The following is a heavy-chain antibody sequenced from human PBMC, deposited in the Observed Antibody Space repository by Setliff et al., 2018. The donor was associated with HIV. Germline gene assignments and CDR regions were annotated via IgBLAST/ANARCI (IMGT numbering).Heavy chain of an antibody. V-gene: IGHV1-18*01. D-gene: IGHD3-16*01. Sequence: GASVKVSCKASGYIFTRSGLNWVRQAPGQGLEWIGWISAYNGNTYSAQTFPGRVTMTTDSSTSTAYIELRSLRSDDTAMYYCARSGWTNYVVSPPSAMDVWGQGTTVTV. CDR2: ISAYNGNT. J-gene: IGHJ6*02. CDR1: GYIFTRSG. CDR3: ARSGWTNYVVSPPSAMDV.